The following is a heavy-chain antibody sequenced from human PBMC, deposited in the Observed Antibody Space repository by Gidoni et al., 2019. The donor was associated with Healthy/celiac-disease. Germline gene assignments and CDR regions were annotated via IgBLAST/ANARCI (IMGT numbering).Heavy chain of an antibody. CDR2: IYYSGST. J-gene: IGHJ4*02. D-gene: IGHD4-17*01. Sequence: QLQLQESGPGLVKPSETLSLTCTVSGCSISSSSYYWGWIRQPPGKGLEWIGSIYYSGSTYYNPSLKSRVTISVDTSKNQFSLKLSSVTAADTAVYYCASSRGDYGIHFDYWGQGTLVTVSS. CDR1: GCSISSSSYY. CDR3: ASSRGDYGIHFDY. V-gene: IGHV4-39*01.